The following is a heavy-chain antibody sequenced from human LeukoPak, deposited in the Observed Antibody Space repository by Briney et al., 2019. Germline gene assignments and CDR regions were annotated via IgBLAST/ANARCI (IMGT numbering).Heavy chain of an antibody. J-gene: IGHJ3*02. CDR1: GGSFSGYY. CDR3: ARGFRAFDI. V-gene: IGHV4-34*01. Sequence: SETLSLTCAVYGGSFSGYYWSWIRQPPGKGLEWIGEINHSGSTNYNPSLKSRVTISVDTSKNQFSLKLSSVTAADTAVYYCARGFRAFDIWGQGTMVTISS. CDR2: INHSGST.